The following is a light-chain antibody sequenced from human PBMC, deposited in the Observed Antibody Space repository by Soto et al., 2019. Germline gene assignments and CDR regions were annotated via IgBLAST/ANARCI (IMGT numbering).Light chain of an antibody. Sequence: EIVLTQSPGTLSLSPGERATLSCRASQSVSNNYLAWYQQKPGQAPRLLIYGASNRATGIPDRFSGSGSGTDFTLTISRLEPEDFAVYYCQQYGNSAWTFGQGTKVDIK. CDR3: QQYGNSAWT. CDR2: GAS. V-gene: IGKV3-20*01. J-gene: IGKJ1*01. CDR1: QSVSNNY.